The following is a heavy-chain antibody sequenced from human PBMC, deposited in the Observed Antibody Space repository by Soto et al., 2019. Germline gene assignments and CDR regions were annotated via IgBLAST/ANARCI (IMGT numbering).Heavy chain of an antibody. Sequence: EVQLLESGGGLVQPGGSLRLSCAASGFTFTDYALSWVRQAPGKGLEWVATISGIGGSTYLADSVKGRLSISRDNSKNTVSLLMNSLRAEDTAVYFCARPVVAGTPDYWGQGTLVSVSS. V-gene: IGHV3-23*01. CDR3: ARPVVAGTPDY. D-gene: IGHD2-15*01. CDR2: ISGIGGST. CDR1: GFTFTDYA. J-gene: IGHJ4*02.